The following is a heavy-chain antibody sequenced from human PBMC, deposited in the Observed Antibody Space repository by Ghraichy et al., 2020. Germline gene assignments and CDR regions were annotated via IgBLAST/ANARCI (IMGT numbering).Heavy chain of an antibody. CDR1: GGSISSSSYY. D-gene: IGHD3-10*01. V-gene: IGHV4-39*01. CDR2: IYYSGST. J-gene: IGHJ4*02. Sequence: SETLSLTCTVSGGSISSSSYYWGWIRQPPGKGLEWIGSIYYSGSTYYNPSLKSRVTISVDTSKNQFSLKLSSVTAADTAVYYCARHSGQWFGELFWDYWGQGTLVTVSS. CDR3: ARHSGQWFGELFWDY.